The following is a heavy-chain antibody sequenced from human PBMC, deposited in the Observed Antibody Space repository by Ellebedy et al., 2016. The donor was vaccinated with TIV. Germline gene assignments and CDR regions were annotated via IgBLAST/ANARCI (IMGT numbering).Heavy chain of an antibody. Sequence: MPSETLSLTCTVSGDSISSSNWWTWVRQPPGKGLEWFGSIYHSGSTYYNPSLKSRVTMSVDTSKNQFSLKLSSVTAADTAVYYCARDGTSVAFDIWGQGTMVTVSS. CDR1: GDSISSSNW. J-gene: IGHJ3*02. CDR2: IYHSGST. V-gene: IGHV4-38-2*02. CDR3: ARDGTSVAFDI.